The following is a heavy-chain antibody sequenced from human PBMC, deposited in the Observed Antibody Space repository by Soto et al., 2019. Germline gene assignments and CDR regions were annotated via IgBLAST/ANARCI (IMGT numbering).Heavy chain of an antibody. Sequence: GASVKVSCKASGYTFTSYDINWVRQATGQGLEWMGWMNPNSGNTGYAQKFQGRVTMTRNTSISTAYMELSSLRSEDTAVYYCARGQLKQQLVHSEWFDPWGQGTLVTVSS. D-gene: IGHD6-13*01. CDR2: MNPNSGNT. J-gene: IGHJ5*02. CDR3: ARGQLKQQLVHSEWFDP. CDR1: GYTFTSYD. V-gene: IGHV1-8*01.